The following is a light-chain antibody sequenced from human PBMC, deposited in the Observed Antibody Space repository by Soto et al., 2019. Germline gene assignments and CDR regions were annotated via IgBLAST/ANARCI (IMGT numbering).Light chain of an antibody. V-gene: IGKV1-6*01. CDR3: QQYYQWPSYT. J-gene: IGKJ2*01. CDR1: QGIRND. CDR2: GAF. Sequence: AIQMTQSPSSLSASVGDRVTITCRASQGIRNDLGWYQQKPGNAPKLLIYGAFNLQTGVPSRFSGSGSGTEFTLTINTLQPEDFAVYYCQQYYQWPSYTFGQGTKVDIK.